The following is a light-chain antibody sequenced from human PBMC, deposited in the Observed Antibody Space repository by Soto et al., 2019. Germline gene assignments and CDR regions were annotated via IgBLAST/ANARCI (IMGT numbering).Light chain of an antibody. CDR2: GAS. Sequence: DLQMTPSPSSLSASVGDRVTITCRASQSISSYLNWYQQKPGKAPKLLIYGASSLQSGVPSRFSGSGSGTDFTLTISSLQPEDFATYYCQQSYSTPRTFGQGTKVEIK. CDR3: QQSYSTPRT. V-gene: IGKV1-39*01. J-gene: IGKJ1*01. CDR1: QSISSY.